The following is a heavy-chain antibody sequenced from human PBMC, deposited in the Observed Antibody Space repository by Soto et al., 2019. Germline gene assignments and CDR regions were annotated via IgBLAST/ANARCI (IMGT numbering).Heavy chain of an antibody. Sequence: EVQLVESGGGLVKPGGSLRLSCAASGFTFSSYSMNWVRQAPGKGLEWVSSISSSSSYIYYADSVKGRFTISRDNAKNSLYLQMNSLRAEDTAVYYCARVDSGYAPDYFDYWGQGTLVTVSS. CDR2: ISSSSSYI. D-gene: IGHD5-12*01. CDR1: GFTFSSYS. J-gene: IGHJ4*02. CDR3: ARVDSGYAPDYFDY. V-gene: IGHV3-21*01.